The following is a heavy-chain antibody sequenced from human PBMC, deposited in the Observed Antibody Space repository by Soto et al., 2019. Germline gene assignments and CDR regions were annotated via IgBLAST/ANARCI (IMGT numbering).Heavy chain of an antibody. CDR3: ARLLWWWGY. CDR2: MYHSGST. V-gene: IGHV4-30-2*01. CDR1: GGSISSGGYS. J-gene: IGHJ4*02. Sequence: PSETLSLTCAVSGGSISSGGYSWSWIRQPPGKGLEWIGYMYHSGSTYYNPSLKSRVTISIDRSKNQFSLKLSSVTAADTAVYYCARLLWWWGYWGQGTLVTVSS. D-gene: IGHD2-21*01.